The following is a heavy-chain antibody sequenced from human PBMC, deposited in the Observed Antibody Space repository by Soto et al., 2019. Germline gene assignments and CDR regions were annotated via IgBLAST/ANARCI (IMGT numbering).Heavy chain of an antibody. CDR1: GFIFSNYG. J-gene: IGHJ6*02. Sequence: QVQLVESGGGVVQPGRSLRLSCAVSGFIFSNYGMHWVRQAPGKGLEWVAVISDDGSNKYYADSVTGRFAISRDSPKNTLYLQMNSLRGEDTAVYYCARPRQPYYYYFGMDVWGQGTTVTVSS. V-gene: IGHV3-30*03. CDR2: ISDDGSNK. D-gene: IGHD2-2*01. CDR3: ARPRQPYYYYFGMDV.